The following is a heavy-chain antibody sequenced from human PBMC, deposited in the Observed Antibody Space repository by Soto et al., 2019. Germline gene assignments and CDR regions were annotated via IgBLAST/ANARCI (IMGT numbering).Heavy chain of an antibody. Sequence: SETLSLTCVVSGFGVRSTYFWGWIRQPPGKGLEWIGSVHHDGNAYYPPSVLGRVTISVDTANNQVSLSLRSVTAEDTATYYCGRIIVATSLDYWGPAILVTVXS. CDR3: GRIIVATSLDY. CDR2: VHHDGNA. CDR1: GFGVRSTYF. J-gene: IGHJ4*02. V-gene: IGHV4-38-2*01. D-gene: IGHD5-12*01.